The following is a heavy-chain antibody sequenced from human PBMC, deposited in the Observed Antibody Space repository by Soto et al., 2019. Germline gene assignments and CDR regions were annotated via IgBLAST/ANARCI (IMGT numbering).Heavy chain of an antibody. V-gene: IGHV3-30-3*01. CDR3: ARGPSSLTRFDY. CDR1: GFTFSSYA. CDR2: ISYDGSNK. D-gene: IGHD2-2*01. Sequence: GGSLRLSCAASGFTFSSYAMHWVRQAPGKGLGWVAVISYDGSNKYYADSVKGRFTISRDNSKNTLYLQMNSLRAEDTAVYYCARGPSSLTRFDYWGQGTLVTVSS. J-gene: IGHJ4*02.